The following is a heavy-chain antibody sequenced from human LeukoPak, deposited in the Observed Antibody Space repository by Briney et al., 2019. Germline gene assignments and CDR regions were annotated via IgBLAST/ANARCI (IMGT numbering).Heavy chain of an antibody. CDR3: ARGDYYDSYYYYYYMDV. CDR1: GYTFTSYD. J-gene: IGHJ6*03. D-gene: IGHD3-22*01. CDR2: MNPNSGNT. V-gene: IGHV1-8*03. Sequence: ASVKVSCKASGYTFTSYDINWVRQATGQGLEWMGWMNPNSGNTGYAQKFQGRVTITRNTSISTAYMELSSLRSEDTAVYYCARGDYYDSYYYYYYMDVWGKGTTVTVSS.